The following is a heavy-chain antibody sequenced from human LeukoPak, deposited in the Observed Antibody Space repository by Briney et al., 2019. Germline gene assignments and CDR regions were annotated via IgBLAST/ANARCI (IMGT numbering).Heavy chain of an antibody. J-gene: IGHJ4*02. Sequence: SETLSLTCTVSGGSIRSSYYYWGWIRQPPGKGLEWIGEIYHSGSTNYNPSLKSRVTISVDKSKNQFSLKLSSVTAADTAVYYCTRDELGGGQTPYWGQGTLVTVSS. CDR2: IYHSGST. D-gene: IGHD4-23*01. CDR1: GGSIRSSYYY. CDR3: TRDELGGGQTPY. V-gene: IGHV4-39*07.